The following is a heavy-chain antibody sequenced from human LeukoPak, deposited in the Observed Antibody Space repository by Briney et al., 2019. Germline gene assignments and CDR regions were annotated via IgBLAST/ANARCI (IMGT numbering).Heavy chain of an antibody. Sequence: GSLRLSCAASGFTFSSYWMNWVRQAPGKGLEWIGEINHSGSTNYNPSFKSRVTILVDTSKNQFSLKLSSVTAADTAVYYCARGLTSMPPGGYWGQGTLVTVSS. V-gene: IGHV4-34*01. CDR3: ARGLTSMPPGGY. CDR1: GFTFSSYW. D-gene: IGHD2/OR15-2a*01. CDR2: INHSGST. J-gene: IGHJ4*02.